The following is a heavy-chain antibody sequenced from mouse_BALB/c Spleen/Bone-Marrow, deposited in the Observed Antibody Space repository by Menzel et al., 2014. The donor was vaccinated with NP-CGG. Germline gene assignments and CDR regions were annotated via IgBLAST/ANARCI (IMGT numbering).Heavy chain of an antibody. CDR1: GFDFSGYW. J-gene: IGHJ4*01. Sequence: DVKLQESGGGLVQPGGSLKLSCAVSGFDFSGYWMSWVRQAPGRGLEWIGEINPESSTINYTPSLKDKFSISRDNTKNTLSLQMSKVRSEDTALYYCARHYYYGYVDYWGQGTSVTVSS. CDR2: INPESSTI. CDR3: ARHYYYGYVDY. D-gene: IGHD1-2*01. V-gene: IGHV4-1*02.